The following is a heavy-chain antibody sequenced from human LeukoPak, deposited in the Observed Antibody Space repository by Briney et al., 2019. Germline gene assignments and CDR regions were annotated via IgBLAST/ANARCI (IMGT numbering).Heavy chain of an antibody. CDR2: ISSSSSYI. J-gene: IGHJ4*02. Sequence: GGSLRLSCAASGFTFSSYSMNRVRQAPGKGLEWVSSISSSSSYIYYADSVKGRFTISRDNAKNSLYLQMNSLRAEDTAVYYCARVADCGGDCFFDYWGQGTLVTVSS. V-gene: IGHV3-21*01. CDR1: GFTFSSYS. D-gene: IGHD2-21*02. CDR3: ARVADCGGDCFFDY.